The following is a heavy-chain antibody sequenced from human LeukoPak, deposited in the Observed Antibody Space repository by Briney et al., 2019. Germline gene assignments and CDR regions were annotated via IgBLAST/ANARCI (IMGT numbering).Heavy chain of an antibody. D-gene: IGHD5-12*01. J-gene: IGHJ4*02. CDR1: GYTFTGYY. CDR3: ARDLGYYFDY. V-gene: IGHV1-2*02. Sequence: ASVKVSCKASGYTFTGYYIHWVRQAPGQGLEWMGWINPNGGGTNYAQKFQGRVTMTRDTSISTAYMELSRLTSDDTAVYCCARDLGYYFDYWGQGNLVTVSS. CDR2: INPNGGGT.